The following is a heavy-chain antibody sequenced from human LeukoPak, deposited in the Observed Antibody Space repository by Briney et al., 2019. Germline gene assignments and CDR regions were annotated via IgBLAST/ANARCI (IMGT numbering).Heavy chain of an antibody. CDR1: GYTFTSYD. D-gene: IGHD6-6*01. V-gene: IGHV1-8*03. CDR2: MNPNSGNT. J-gene: IGHJ5*02. CDR3: ARLSSLPREFDP. Sequence: VASVKVSCKASGYTFTSYDINWVRQAIGQGLEWMGWMNPNSGNTGYAQKFQGRVTITRNTSISTAYMELSSLKSEDTAVYYCARLSSLPREFDPWGQGTLVTVSS.